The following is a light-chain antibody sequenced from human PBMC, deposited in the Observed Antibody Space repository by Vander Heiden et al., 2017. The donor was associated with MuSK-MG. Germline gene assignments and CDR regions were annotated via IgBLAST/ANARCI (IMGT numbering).Light chain of an antibody. CDR3: QHEYSSPLT. CDR1: QTVSSGF. V-gene: IGKV3-20*01. J-gene: IGKJ4*01. Sequence: EIVLTQSPGTLSLSPGERATLSCRASQTVSSGFLAWYQQKGGQAPRLLIYGASSSATGVPDRFSGSGSGTDFTLTISRLEPEDFAVYYCQHEYSSPLTFGGGTKVEIK. CDR2: GAS.